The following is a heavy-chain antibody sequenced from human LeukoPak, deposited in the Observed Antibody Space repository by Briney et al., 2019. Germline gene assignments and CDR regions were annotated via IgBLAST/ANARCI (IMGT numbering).Heavy chain of an antibody. D-gene: IGHD1-26*01. J-gene: IGHJ5*02. CDR1: GGSFSGYY. CDR2: INHSGST. CDR3: ARAYSGSSGWFDP. Sequence: SETLSLTCAVYGGSFSGYYWSWIRQPPGKGLEWIGEINHSGSTNYNPSLKSRVTISVDRSKNQFSLQLSSVTAADTAVYYCARAYSGSSGWFDPWGQGTLVTVSS. V-gene: IGHV4-34*01.